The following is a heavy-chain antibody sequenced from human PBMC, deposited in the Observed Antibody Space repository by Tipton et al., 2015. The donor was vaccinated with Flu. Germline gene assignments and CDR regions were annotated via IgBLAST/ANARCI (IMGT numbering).Heavy chain of an antibody. V-gene: IGHV4-39*01. CDR1: GGSISSSSYY. D-gene: IGHD2-15*01. CDR3: ATKEVSYCSGGSCYSYYFDY. J-gene: IGHJ4*02. Sequence: LRLSCTVSGGSISSSSYYWGWIRQPPGKGLKWIGSIYYSGSTYYNPSLKSRVTISVDTSKNQFSLKLSSVTAADTAVYYCATKEVSYCSGGSCYSYYFDYWGQGTLVTVSS. CDR2: IYYSGST.